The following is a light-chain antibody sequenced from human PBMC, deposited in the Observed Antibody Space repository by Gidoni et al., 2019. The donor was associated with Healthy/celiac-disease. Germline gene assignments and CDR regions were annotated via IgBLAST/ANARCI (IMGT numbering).Light chain of an antibody. CDR3: QVWDSSSDHRV. CDR2: DDS. J-gene: IGLJ3*02. V-gene: IGLV3-21*02. CDR1: NIGSKS. Sequence: SYVLTQPPSVSVAPGQTARITWGGNNIGSKSVPWYQQKPGQAPVLVVYDDSDRPPGTPEGFSGSNSGNTATLTISRVEAGDEADYYCQVWDSSSDHRVFGGGTKLTVL.